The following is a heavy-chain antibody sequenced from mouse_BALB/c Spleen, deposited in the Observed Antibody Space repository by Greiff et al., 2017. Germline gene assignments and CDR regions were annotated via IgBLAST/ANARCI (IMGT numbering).Heavy chain of an antibody. CDR2: INPNNGGT. D-gene: IGHD2-3*01. J-gene: IGHJ4*01. Sequence: EVKLVESGPELVKPGASVKISCKTSGYTFTEYTMHWVKQSHGKSLEWIGGINPNNGGTSYNQKFKGKATLTVDKSSSTAYMELRSLTSEDSAVYYCARVGWLLDYAMDYWGQGTSVTVSS. CDR1: GYTFTEYT. CDR3: ARVGWLLDYAMDY. V-gene: IGHV1-18*01.